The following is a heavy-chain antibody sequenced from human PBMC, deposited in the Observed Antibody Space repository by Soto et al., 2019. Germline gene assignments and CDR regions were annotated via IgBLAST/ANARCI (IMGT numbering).Heavy chain of an antibody. CDR2: IIPIIGTA. CDR1: GGTFNNYA. D-gene: IGHD5-12*01. CDR3: ARGGVDVVATSAFDY. J-gene: IGHJ4*02. V-gene: IGHV1-69*01. Sequence: QVQLVQSGAEVKKPGSSLKVSCKASGGTFNNYAISWVRQAPGQGLEWMGGIIPIIGTADYAHKFQGRLAIIADESTGTTFMELSSLRSEDTALYYCARGGVDVVATSAFDYWGQGTLVTVSS.